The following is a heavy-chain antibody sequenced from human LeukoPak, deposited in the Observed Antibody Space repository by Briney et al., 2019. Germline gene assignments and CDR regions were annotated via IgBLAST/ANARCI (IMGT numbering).Heavy chain of an antibody. D-gene: IGHD6-6*01. CDR1: GGSISSSSYY. J-gene: IGHJ4*02. CDR2: IYYSGST. V-gene: IGHV4-39*07. Sequence: PSETLSLTCTVSGGSISSSSYYWGWIRQPPGKGLEWIGSIYYSGSTYYNPSLKSRVTISVDTSKNQFSLKLSSVTAADTAVYYCARAIRLRAGYSSSSPHFDYWGQGTLVTVSS. CDR3: ARAIRLRAGYSSSSPHFDY.